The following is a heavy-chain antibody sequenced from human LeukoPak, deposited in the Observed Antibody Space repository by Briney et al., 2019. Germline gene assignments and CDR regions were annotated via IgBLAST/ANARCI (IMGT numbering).Heavy chain of an antibody. D-gene: IGHD3-22*01. CDR1: GGSISSGGYY. CDR2: IYYSGST. J-gene: IGHJ6*02. CDR3: ARAQDSSGYYYYYYYGMDV. Sequence: SETLSLTCTVSGGSISSGGYYWSWIRQHPGKGLEWIGYIYYSGSTYYNPSLKSRVTISVDTSKNQFPLKLSSVTAADTAVYYCARAQDSSGYYYYYYYGMDVWGQGTTVTVSS. V-gene: IGHV4-31*03.